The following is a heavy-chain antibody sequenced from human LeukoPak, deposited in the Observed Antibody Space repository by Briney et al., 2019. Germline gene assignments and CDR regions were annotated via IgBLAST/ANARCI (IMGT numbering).Heavy chain of an antibody. J-gene: IGHJ5*02. CDR2: INHSGST. D-gene: IGHD3-10*01. CDR1: GGSFSGYY. CDR3: ARVLHYYGSGHNWFDP. V-gene: IGHV4-34*01. Sequence: SETLSLTCAVYGGSFSGYYWSWIRQPPGKGLEWIGEINHSGSTNYNPSLQSRVTISVDTSKNQFSLKLSSVTAADTAVYYCARVLHYYGSGHNWFDPWGQGTLVTVSS.